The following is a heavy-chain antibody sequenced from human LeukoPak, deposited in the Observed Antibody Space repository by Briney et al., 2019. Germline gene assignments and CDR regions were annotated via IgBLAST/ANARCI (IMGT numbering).Heavy chain of an antibody. V-gene: IGHV1-18*01. CDR3: ARDRRYYYGSGNIDY. J-gene: IGHJ4*02. Sequence: ASVKVSCKASGYTFTSYGISWVRQAPGQGREWMGWISAYNGNTNYAQKLQGRVTMTTDTSTSTAYMELRSLRSDDTAVYYCARDRRYYYGSGNIDYWGQGTLLTVSS. CDR2: ISAYNGNT. CDR1: GYTFTSYG. D-gene: IGHD3-10*01.